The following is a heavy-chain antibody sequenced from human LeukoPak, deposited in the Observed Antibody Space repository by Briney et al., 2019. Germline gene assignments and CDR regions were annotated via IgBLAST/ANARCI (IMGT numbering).Heavy chain of an antibody. V-gene: IGHV1-2*02. Sequence: ASVKVSCKASGYTFTGYYMHWVRQAPGQGLEWMGWINPNSGGTNYAQKFQGRVTMTRDTSISTACMELSRLRSDDTAVYYCARSGDGYNWYYFDYWGQGTLVTVSS. D-gene: IGHD5-24*01. CDR2: INPNSGGT. CDR3: ARSGDGYNWYYFDY. J-gene: IGHJ4*02. CDR1: GYTFTGYY.